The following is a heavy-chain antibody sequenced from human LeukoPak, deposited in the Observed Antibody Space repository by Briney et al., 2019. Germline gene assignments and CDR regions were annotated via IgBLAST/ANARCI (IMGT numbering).Heavy chain of an antibody. Sequence: PGGSLRLSCAASGFTFSSYAMSWVRQAPGKGLEWVSAISGSGGSTYYADSVKGRFTISGDNSKNTLYLQMNSLRAEDTAVYYCANRDIVVVVAATDDYWGQGTLVTVSS. CDR2: ISGSGGST. J-gene: IGHJ4*02. CDR3: ANRDIVVVVAATDDY. D-gene: IGHD2-15*01. CDR1: GFTFSSYA. V-gene: IGHV3-23*01.